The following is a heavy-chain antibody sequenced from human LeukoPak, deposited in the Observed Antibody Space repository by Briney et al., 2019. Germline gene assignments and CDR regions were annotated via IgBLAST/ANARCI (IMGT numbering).Heavy chain of an antibody. Sequence: LTGGSLRLSCAGSGFSFSSYGMHWVRQAPGKGLEWMAFIRSDGSNKYYADSVKGRFTISRDNSKNTLYLQMNSLRAEDTAVYYCAKDQNKYSSGHDFDPWGQGTLVTVSS. J-gene: IGHJ5*02. D-gene: IGHD6-19*01. V-gene: IGHV3-30*02. CDR1: GFSFSSYG. CDR2: IRSDGSNK. CDR3: AKDQNKYSSGHDFDP.